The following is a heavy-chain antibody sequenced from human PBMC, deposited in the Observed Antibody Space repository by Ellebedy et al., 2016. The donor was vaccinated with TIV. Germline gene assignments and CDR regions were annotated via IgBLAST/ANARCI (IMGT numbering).Heavy chain of an antibody. D-gene: IGHD2-2*01. V-gene: IGHV4-30-4*01. CDR2: IYYSGST. Sequence: MLSETLSLTCTVSGGSISSGDYYWSWIRQPPGKGLEWIGYIYYSGSTYYNPSLKSRVTISVDTSKNQFSLKLSSVTAADTAVYYCARGDIVVVPAGVGLARKQLAYVRDYYYGMDVWGQGTTVTVSS. CDR3: ARGDIVVVPAGVGLARKQLAYVRDYYYGMDV. CDR1: GGSISSGDYY. J-gene: IGHJ6*02.